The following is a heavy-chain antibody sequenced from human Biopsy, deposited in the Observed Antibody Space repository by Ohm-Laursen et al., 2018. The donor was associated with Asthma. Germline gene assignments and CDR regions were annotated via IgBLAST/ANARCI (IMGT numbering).Heavy chain of an antibody. CDR3: ARAVDYSHYYGIDV. J-gene: IGHJ6*02. V-gene: IGHV1-18*01. D-gene: IGHD3-10*01. Sequence: ASVKVSCKTSGYTFNSAGITWVRQAPGQGLEWMGWISVYNGNTKVAQKLQDRVTMITGTSTGTAYMELRSLRSDDTAVYFCARAVDYSHYYGIDVWGQGTTVTVS. CDR1: GYTFNSAG. CDR2: ISVYNGNT.